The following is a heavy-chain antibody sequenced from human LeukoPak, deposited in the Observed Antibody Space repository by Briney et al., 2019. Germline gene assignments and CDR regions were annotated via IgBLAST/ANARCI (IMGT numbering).Heavy chain of an antibody. CDR2: ISAYNGNT. CDR1: GYTFTSYG. CDR3: AREGFDTGYSDAFDI. D-gene: IGHD6-13*01. J-gene: IGHJ3*02. V-gene: IGHV1-18*01. Sequence: ASVKASCKASGYTFTSYGISWVRQAPGQGLEWMGWISAYNGNTNYAQKLQGRVTMTTDTSTSTAYMELRSLRSDDTAVYYCAREGFDTGYSDAFDIWGQGTMVTVSS.